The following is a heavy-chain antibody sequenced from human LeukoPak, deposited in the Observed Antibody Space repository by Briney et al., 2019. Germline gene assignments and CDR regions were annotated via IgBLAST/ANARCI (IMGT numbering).Heavy chain of an antibody. CDR3: ARGGGTFNY. J-gene: IGHJ4*02. D-gene: IGHD2-15*01. V-gene: IGHV3-7*04. CDR1: GFTFSSSW. CDR2: IKQDGSEK. Sequence: PGGSLRLSCAASGFTFSSSWMRWVRQAPGKGLEWVATIKQDGSEKYYVDSVKGRFTISRDNAKNSLYLQMNSLRAEDTAVYYCARGGGTFNYWGQGTLVTVSS.